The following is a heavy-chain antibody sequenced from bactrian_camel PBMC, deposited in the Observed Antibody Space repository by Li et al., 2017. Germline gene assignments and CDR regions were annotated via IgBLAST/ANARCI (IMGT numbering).Heavy chain of an antibody. J-gene: IGHJ4*01. CDR3: APLPGNCYGDGCIGYNY. CDR1: GYTGSRYF. V-gene: IGHV3-2*01. D-gene: IGHD3*01. CDR2: IDRDRYTT. Sequence: HVQLVESGGGSVQAGGSLRLSCAVSGYTGSRYFRSVAWFRQAPGKEREGVANIDRDRYTTYADFVKGRFTISKDNAKNTLSLQMDSLKPEDTAVYYCAPLPGNCYGDGCIGYNYRGQGTQVTVS.